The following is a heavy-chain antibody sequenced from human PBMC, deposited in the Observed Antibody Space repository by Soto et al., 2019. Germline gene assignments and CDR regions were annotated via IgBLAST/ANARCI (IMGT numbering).Heavy chain of an antibody. D-gene: IGHD1-1*01. CDR3: ATLMSTPYYYYYYGMDV. CDR2: FDPEDGET. Sequence: ASVKVSCKVSGYTLTELSMHWVRQAPGKGLEWMGGFDPEDGETIYAQKFQGRVTMTEDTSTDTAYMELSSLRSEDTAVYYCATLMSTPYYYYYYGMDVWGQGTTVTVS. CDR1: GYTLTELS. J-gene: IGHJ6*02. V-gene: IGHV1-24*01.